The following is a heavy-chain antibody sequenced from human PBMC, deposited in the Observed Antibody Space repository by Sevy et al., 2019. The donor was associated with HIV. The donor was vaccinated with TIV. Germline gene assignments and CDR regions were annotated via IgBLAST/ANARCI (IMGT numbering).Heavy chain of an antibody. CDR1: GHRLSDLS. CDR2: TDPEDGET. Sequence: ASVKVSCKVSGHRLSDLSIHWGKQALGQGLEWMGGTDPEDGETIYSQKFQGRVTMTEDSSTGTAYMELSSLRSPDTGVYYCAAQIGASDGLDVWGQGTMVTVSS. D-gene: IGHD5-12*01. J-gene: IGHJ3*01. V-gene: IGHV1-24*01. CDR3: AAQIGASDGLDV.